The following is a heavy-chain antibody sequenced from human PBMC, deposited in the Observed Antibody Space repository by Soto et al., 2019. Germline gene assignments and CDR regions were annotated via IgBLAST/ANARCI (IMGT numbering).Heavy chain of an antibody. CDR1: GFSLSNSGMG. CDR2: IYWDDDK. D-gene: IGHD7-27*01. V-gene: IGHV2-5*02. J-gene: IGHJ1*01. CDR3: AHRTGVIKEFQL. Sequence: QITLKESGPTLVKPTQTLTLTCTFSGFSLSNSGMGVGWIRQPPGKALEWLALIYWDDDKRYSPSLKNRLTITKDTSRNQVVLTLTNIDPVDTATYYCAHRTGVIKEFQLWGQGTLFSVSS.